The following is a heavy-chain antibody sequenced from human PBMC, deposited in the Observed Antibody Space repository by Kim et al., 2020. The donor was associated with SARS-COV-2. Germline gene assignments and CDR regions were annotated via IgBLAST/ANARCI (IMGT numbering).Heavy chain of an antibody. V-gene: IGHV4-61*02. CDR2: IYTSGST. Sequence: SETLSLTCTVSGGSISSGSYYWSWIRQPAGKGLEWIGRIYTSGSTNYNPSLKSRVTISVDTSKNQFSLKLSSVTAADTAVYYCARDQIVIVPAAMESDALDIWGQGTMVTVSS. D-gene: IGHD2-2*01. CDR3: ARDQIVIVPAAMESDALDI. J-gene: IGHJ3*02. CDR1: GGSISSGSYY.